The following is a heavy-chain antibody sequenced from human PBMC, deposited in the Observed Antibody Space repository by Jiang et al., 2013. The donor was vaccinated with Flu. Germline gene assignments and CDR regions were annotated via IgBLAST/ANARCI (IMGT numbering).Heavy chain of an antibody. V-gene: IGHV2-5*02. Sequence: KPTQTLTLTCTFSGFSLSTSGVGVGWIRQPPGKALEWLALIYWDDDKRYSPSLKSRLTITKDTSKNQVVLTMTNMDPVDTATYYCAHIDSSGSIFGYWGQGTLVTVSS. D-gene: IGHD3-22*01. CDR3: AHIDSSGSIFGY. CDR1: GFSLSTSGVG. J-gene: IGHJ4*02. CDR2: IYWDDDK.